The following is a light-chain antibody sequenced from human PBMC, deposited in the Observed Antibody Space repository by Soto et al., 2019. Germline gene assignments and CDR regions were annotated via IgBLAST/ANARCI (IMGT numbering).Light chain of an antibody. CDR1: QNIDTW. Sequence: DIQMTQSPSTLSASVGDRVTITCRASQNIDTWLAWYQQKPGKPPTLLMYKASILESGVPSRFSGSGSETEFTLSISSLQPDDFATYYCQHYKTYSRMFGQGTKVDI. V-gene: IGKV1-5*03. CDR2: KAS. CDR3: QHYKTYSRM. J-gene: IGKJ1*01.